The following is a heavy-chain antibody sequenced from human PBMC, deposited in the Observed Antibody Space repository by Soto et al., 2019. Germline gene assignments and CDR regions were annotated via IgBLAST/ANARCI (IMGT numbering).Heavy chain of an antibody. Sequence: DVQLVEPGGGLVQPGGSLKLPFAASGFTFSDPRMHWVRQASGKGLEWVGRIRSKTESYATAYAASVKGRFTVSRDDSKNTAYLEMNSLKIEDTAVYYCVRSLSGASDYWGQGTLVTVSS. CDR3: VRSLSGASDY. CDR2: IRSKTESYAT. CDR1: GFTFSDPR. J-gene: IGHJ4*02. D-gene: IGHD2-15*01. V-gene: IGHV3-73*01.